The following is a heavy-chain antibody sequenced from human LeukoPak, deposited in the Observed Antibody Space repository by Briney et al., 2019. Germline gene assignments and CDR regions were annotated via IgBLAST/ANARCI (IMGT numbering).Heavy chain of an antibody. J-gene: IGHJ4*02. CDR1: GFTFSDFG. CDR2: ISYDGSNK. Sequence: GGSLRLSCAASGFTFSDFGMHWVRQAPGKGLEWVAVISYDGSNKYCADSVRGRSTISRDNSKNTLYLQMNSLRAEDTAVYYCAKDVGYYYGSGSYLHWGQGTLVTVSS. CDR3: AKDVGYYYGSGSYLH. V-gene: IGHV3-30*18. D-gene: IGHD3-10*01.